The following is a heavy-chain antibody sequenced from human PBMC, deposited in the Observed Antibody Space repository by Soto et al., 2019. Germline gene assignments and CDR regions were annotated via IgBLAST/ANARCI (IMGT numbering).Heavy chain of an antibody. V-gene: IGHV1-69*12. CDR1: GGTFSSYA. CDR2: IIPIFGTA. CDR3: ALDFCTNGVSRYFDL. Sequence: QVQLVQSGAEVKKPGSSVKVSCKASGGTFSSYAISWVRQAPGQGLEWMGGIIPIFGTANYAQKFQGRVTIPADESTCTAYMELSSLRSEDTAVYYCALDFCTNGVSRYFDLWGRGTLVTVSS. D-gene: IGHD2-8*01. J-gene: IGHJ2*01.